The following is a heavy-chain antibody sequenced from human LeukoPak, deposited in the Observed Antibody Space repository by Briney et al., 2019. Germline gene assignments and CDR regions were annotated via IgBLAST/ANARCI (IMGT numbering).Heavy chain of an antibody. CDR1: GGSISSYY. CDR3: ARDRQRDDAFDI. Sequence: SETPSLTCTVSGGSISSYYWSWIRQPPGKGLEWIGYIYYSGSTNYNPSLKSRVTISVDTSKNQFSLKLSSVTAADTAVYYCARDRQRDDAFDIWGQGTMVTVSS. CDR2: IYYSGST. V-gene: IGHV4-59*01. J-gene: IGHJ3*02.